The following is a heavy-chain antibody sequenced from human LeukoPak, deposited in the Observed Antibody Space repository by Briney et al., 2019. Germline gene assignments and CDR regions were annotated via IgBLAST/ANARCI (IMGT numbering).Heavy chain of an antibody. D-gene: IGHD3-10*01. CDR3: ARVGWFGELTRHPGGDS. CDR2: IKQDGSEK. V-gene: IGHV3-7*01. Sequence: GGSLTLSCAASGFTFSSYWMSWVRQAPGKGLEGVANIKQDGSEKNYVYSGRGRFTISRDTAKNSLYLQMNSLRAEDTAVYYCARVGWFGELTRHPGGDSWGQGTLVTVSS. CDR1: GFTFSSYW. J-gene: IGHJ4*02.